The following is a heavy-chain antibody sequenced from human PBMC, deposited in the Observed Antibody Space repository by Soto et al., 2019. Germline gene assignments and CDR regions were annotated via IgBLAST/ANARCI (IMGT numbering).Heavy chain of an antibody. D-gene: IGHD3-10*01. Sequence: QVQLVESGGGVVQPGRSLRLSCAASGFTFSSYGMHWVRQAPGKGLEWVAVIWYDGSNKYYADSVKGRLTISRDNSKNSVYLQMNSLRAEDTAVYYCARDPTPAVRKGYFDYWGQGTLVTVSS. CDR2: IWYDGSNK. V-gene: IGHV3-33*01. J-gene: IGHJ4*02. CDR3: ARDPTPAVRKGYFDY. CDR1: GFTFSSYG.